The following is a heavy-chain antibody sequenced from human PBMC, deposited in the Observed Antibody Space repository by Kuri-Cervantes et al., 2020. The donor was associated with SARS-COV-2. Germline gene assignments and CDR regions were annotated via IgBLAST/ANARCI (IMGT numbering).Heavy chain of an antibody. J-gene: IGHJ6*03. CDR2: IIPIFGTA. V-gene: IGHV1-69*13. CDR3: ARGPRGWELLHYYYYYMDV. D-gene: IGHD1-26*01. CDR1: GGTFSSYA. Sequence: SVKVSCKASGGTFSSYAISWVRQAPGQGLEWMGGIIPIFGTANYAQKFQGRVTITADESTSTAYMELSSLRSEDTAVYYCARGPRGWELLHYYYYYMDVWGKGTTVTVSS.